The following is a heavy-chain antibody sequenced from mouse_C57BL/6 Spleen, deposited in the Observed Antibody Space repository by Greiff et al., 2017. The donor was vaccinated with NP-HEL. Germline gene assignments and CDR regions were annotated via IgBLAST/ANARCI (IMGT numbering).Heavy chain of an antibody. CDR1: GYAFSSYW. CDR3: AKLGRGYFDY. Sequence: QVQLKESGAELVKPGASVKISCKASGYAFSSYWMNWVKQRPGKGLEWIGQIYPGDGDTNYNGKFKGKATLTADKSSSTAYMQLSRLTSEDSAVYFCAKLGRGYFDYWGQGTTLTVSS. V-gene: IGHV1-80*01. D-gene: IGHD4-1*01. J-gene: IGHJ2*01. CDR2: IYPGDGDT.